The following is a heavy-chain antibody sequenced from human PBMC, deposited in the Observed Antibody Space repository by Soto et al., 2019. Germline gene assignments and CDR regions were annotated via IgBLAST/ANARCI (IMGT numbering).Heavy chain of an antibody. Sequence: PSETLSLTCTVSGGSISRGDNYWSWIRQPPGKGLEWIGDIFNSGSAHYNPSLKNRITISIDTSKNQFLLKLTSVTAADTAVYLCDSDVPDFDRDGYYYFSALWGQARMVTVSS. CDR2: IFNSGSA. CDR1: GGSISRGDNY. D-gene: IGHD3-22*01. J-gene: IGHJ4*02. V-gene: IGHV4-30-4*01. CDR3: DSDVPDFDRDGYYYFSAL.